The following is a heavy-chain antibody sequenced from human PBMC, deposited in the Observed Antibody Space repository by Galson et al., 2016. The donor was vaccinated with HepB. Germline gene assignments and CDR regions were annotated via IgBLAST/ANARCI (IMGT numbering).Heavy chain of an antibody. J-gene: IGHJ4*02. D-gene: IGHD3-3*01. V-gene: IGHV4-31*03. CDR1: GDSISSGGYY. CDR2: IYYSGST. Sequence: TLSLTCTVSGDSISSGGYYWSWIRQQPKKGLEWIGYIYYSGSTNYNPSLKSRVTISIDTSKNQFSLKLSSVTAADTAVYYCARLTFYFGSITSPDQWGQGALVTVSS. CDR3: ARLTFYFGSITSPDQ.